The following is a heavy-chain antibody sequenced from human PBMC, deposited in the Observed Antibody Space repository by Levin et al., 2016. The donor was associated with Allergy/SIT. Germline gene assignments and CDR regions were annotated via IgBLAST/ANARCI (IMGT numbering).Heavy chain of an antibody. CDR3: ARGGYCSSTSCYGDAFDI. J-gene: IGHJ3*02. CDR1: GFTVSSNY. CDR2: IYSGGST. Sequence: GESLKISCAASGFTVSSNYMSWVRQAPGKGLEWVSVIYSGGSTYYADSVKGRFTISRDNSKNTLYLQMNSLRAEDTAVYYCARGGYCSSTSCYGDAFDIWGQGTMVTVSS. V-gene: IGHV3-53*01. D-gene: IGHD2-2*01.